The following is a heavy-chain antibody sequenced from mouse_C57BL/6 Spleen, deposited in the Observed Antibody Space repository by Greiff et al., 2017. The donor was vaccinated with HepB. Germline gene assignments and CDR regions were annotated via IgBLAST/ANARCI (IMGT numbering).Heavy chain of an antibody. CDR3: TKSAAGY. CDR1: GYTFTDYE. J-gene: IGHJ2*01. V-gene: IGHV1-15*01. D-gene: IGHD6-1*01. CDR2: IDPETGGT. Sequence: VKLMESGAELVRPGASVTLSCKASGYTFTDYEMHWVKQTPVHGLEWIGAIDPETGGTAYNQKFKGKAILTADKSSSTAYMELRSLTSEDSAVYYCTKSAAGYWGQGTTLTVSS.